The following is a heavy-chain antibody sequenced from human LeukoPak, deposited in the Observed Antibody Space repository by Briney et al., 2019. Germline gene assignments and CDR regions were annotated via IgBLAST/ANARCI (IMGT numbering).Heavy chain of an antibody. Sequence: KPSETLSLTCAVYGGSFSGYFWTWIRQPPGKGLEWIGEINHSGNTNYNPSLKSRVTISVDTSKNQFSLKLSSVTAADTAVYYCARRLYYGSGSYSSRRWFDPWGQGTLVTVSS. D-gene: IGHD3-10*01. CDR1: GGSFSGYF. CDR3: ARRLYYGSGSYSSRRWFDP. J-gene: IGHJ5*02. V-gene: IGHV4-34*01. CDR2: INHSGNT.